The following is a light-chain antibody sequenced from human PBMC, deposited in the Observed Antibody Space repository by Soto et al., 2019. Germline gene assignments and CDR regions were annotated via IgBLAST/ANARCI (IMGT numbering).Light chain of an antibody. CDR1: QDISNH. Sequence: DIQVTQSPSSLSASVGDRVTITCRASQDISNHLAWFQQKPGKAPKSLISAASSLQSGVPSKFSGSGSGTDFTLTISSLQPEDFATYYCQQYNSYPVSFGGGTKVEIK. CDR2: AAS. J-gene: IGKJ4*01. CDR3: QQYNSYPVS. V-gene: IGKV1-16*02.